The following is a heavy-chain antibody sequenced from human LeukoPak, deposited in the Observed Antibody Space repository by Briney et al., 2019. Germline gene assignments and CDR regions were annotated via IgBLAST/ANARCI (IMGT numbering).Heavy chain of an antibody. D-gene: IGHD2-15*01. V-gene: IGHV1-69*06. CDR2: IIPIFGTA. J-gene: IGHJ3*02. CDR1: GGTFSSYA. Sequence: SVKVSCKASGGTFSSYAISWVRQAPGQGLEWMGGIIPIFGTANYAQKFQGRVTITADKSTSTAYMELSSLRSEDTAVYYCARDWVGAANDAFDIWGQGTMVTVSS. CDR3: ARDWVGAANDAFDI.